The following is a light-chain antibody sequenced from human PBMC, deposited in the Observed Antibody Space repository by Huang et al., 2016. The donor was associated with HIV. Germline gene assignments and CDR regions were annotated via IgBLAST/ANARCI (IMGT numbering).Light chain of an antibody. CDR2: AAS. J-gene: IGKJ5*01. CDR1: QRISTY. CDR3: QQTYSTAIT. Sequence: DIQMTQSPSSLSASVGDRVTITCRASQRISTYLNWYQQKPGKAPKLLIFAASTLQSGVPSTFSGSGSGTDFTLPISSLQPEDFATYYCQQTYSTAITFGQGTRLEIK. V-gene: IGKV1-39*01.